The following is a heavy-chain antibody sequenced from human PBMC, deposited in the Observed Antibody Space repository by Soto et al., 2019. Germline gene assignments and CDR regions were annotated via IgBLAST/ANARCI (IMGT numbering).Heavy chain of an antibody. CDR3: GTSTKLALTIPVVYYYGMDV. Sequence: QVQLVQYGAEVKKPGASVKVSCKVSGYTLTELSMHWVRQAPGKGLEWMGGFDPEDGETIYAQKFQGRVTMTEDTSTDTAYMELSSLRSEDTAVYYCGTSTKLALTIPVVYYYGMDVWGQGTTVTVSS. CDR1: GYTLTELS. J-gene: IGHJ6*02. CDR2: FDPEDGET. V-gene: IGHV1-24*01. D-gene: IGHD2-2*02.